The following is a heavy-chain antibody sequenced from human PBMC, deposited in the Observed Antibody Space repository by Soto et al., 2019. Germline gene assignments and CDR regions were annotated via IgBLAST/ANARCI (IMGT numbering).Heavy chain of an antibody. V-gene: IGHV2-5*02. CDR2: IYWDDDK. CDR1: GFSLSTSGVG. J-gene: IGHJ3*02. CDR3: AHRQGGAHAFDI. D-gene: IGHD3-16*01. Sequence: QITLKESGPPLVKPTQTLTLTCTFSGFSLSTSGVGVGWIRQPPGKALEWLALIYWDDDKRYSPSLKSRLTITKDTSKNQVVLTMTNMDPVDTATYYCAHRQGGAHAFDIWGQGTMVTVSS.